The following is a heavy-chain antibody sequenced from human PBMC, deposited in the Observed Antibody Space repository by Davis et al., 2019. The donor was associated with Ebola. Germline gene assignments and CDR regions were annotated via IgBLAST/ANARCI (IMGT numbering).Heavy chain of an antibody. J-gene: IGHJ6*02. CDR1: GFTFSDYY. V-gene: IGHV3-30*03. Sequence: GGSLRLSCAASGFTFSDYYMSWIRQAPGKGLEWVAVISYDGSNKYYADSVKGRFTISRDNSKNTLYLQMNSLRAEDTAVYYCARDSDLYYYGMDVWGQGTTVTVSS. CDR2: ISYDGSNK. CDR3: ARDSDLYYYGMDV.